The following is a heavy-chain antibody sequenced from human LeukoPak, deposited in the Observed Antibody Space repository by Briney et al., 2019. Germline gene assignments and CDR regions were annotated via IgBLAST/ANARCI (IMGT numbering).Heavy chain of an antibody. CDR3: VRANAAAASY. J-gene: IGHJ4*02. D-gene: IGHD6-13*01. CDR1: GFTFSDYW. CDR2: IKQDGSER. V-gene: IGHV3-7*01. Sequence: GGSLRLSCAASGFTFSDYWMHWVRQAPGRGLEWVANIKQDGSERYYVDSVKGRFTITRDNAKNSLSLQMNSLRVEDTAVYYCVRANAAAASYWGQGTLVTVSS.